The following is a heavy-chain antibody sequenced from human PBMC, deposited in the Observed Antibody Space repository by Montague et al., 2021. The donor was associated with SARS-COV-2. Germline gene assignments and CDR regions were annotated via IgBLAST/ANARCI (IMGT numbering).Heavy chain of an antibody. J-gene: IGHJ4*02. Sequence: SLRLSCATSEFTFSSHWMSWVRQAPGKGLGWVANIKQDESEKYYVDSVEGRFAISRDNAKNSLYLQMNSLRVEDTAVYYCTRGPRGNNGGKSDYWGQGTLVTVSS. CDR3: TRGPRGNNGGKSDY. V-gene: IGHV3-7*01. D-gene: IGHD4-23*01. CDR1: EFTFSSHW. CDR2: IKQDESEK.